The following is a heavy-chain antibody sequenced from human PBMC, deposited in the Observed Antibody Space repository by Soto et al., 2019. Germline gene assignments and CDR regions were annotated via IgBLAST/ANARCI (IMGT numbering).Heavy chain of an antibody. D-gene: IGHD6-13*01. CDR1: GGTFSSYA. CDR3: ARATVAAAGTGVDY. V-gene: IGHV1-69*13. J-gene: IGHJ4*02. Sequence: SVKVSCKASGGTFSSYAISWVRQAPGQGLEWMGGIIPIFGTANYAQKFQGRVTITADESTSTAYMELGSLRSEDTAVYYCARATVAAAGTGVDYWGQGTLVTVSS. CDR2: IIPIFGTA.